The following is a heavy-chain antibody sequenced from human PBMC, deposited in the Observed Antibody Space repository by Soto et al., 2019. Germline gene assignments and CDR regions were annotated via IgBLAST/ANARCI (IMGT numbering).Heavy chain of an antibody. Sequence: PPETLSLTCSVSGDYIHVGGYYWTWIRQRPGKGLEWMGYIYYTGKTYYIPSLESRLTMSVDRSKNQFSLRLTSVTAADTAVYFCGRDLTSNANCIDPWGQGTLVTVSS. V-gene: IGHV4-30-4*01. D-gene: IGHD2-2*01. CDR1: GDYIHVGGYY. CDR2: IYYTGKT. CDR3: GRDLTSNANCIDP. J-gene: IGHJ5*02.